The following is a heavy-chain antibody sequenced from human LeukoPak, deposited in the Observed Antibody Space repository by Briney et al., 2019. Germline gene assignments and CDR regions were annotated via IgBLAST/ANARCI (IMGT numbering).Heavy chain of an antibody. CDR2: ISRSSSYI. V-gene: IGHV3-21*01. CDR3: AREPLIYDILTGYYLGYYFDY. Sequence: GGSLRLACAASGFTFSSYSMNWVRPAPGQGLPSVASISRSSSYIYYADSVKGRFTISRDNAKNSLYLQMNSLRAEDTAVYYCAREPLIYDILTGYYLGYYFDYWGQGTLVTVSS. D-gene: IGHD3-9*01. CDR1: GFTFSSYS. J-gene: IGHJ4*02.